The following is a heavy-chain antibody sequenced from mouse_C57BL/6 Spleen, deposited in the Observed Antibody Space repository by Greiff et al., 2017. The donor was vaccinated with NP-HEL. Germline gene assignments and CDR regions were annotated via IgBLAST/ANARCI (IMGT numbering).Heavy chain of an antibody. V-gene: IGHV1-69*01. CDR2: IDPSDSYT. Sequence: QRPGQGLEWIGEIDPSDSYTNYNQKFKGKSTLTVDKSSSTAYMQLSSLTSEDSAVYYCARGYYFDYWGQGTTLTVSS. J-gene: IGHJ2*01. CDR3: ARGYYFDY.